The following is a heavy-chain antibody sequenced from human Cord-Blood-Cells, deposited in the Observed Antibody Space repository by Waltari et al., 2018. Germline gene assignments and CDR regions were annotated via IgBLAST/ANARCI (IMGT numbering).Heavy chain of an antibody. CDR1: GYTFTGYN. Sequence: QVQLVQSGAEVKKPGASVKVSCKASGYTFTGYNMHWVRQAPGQGLEWMGWNDPNSGGTNYAQEFQGWVTMTRDTSISTAYMELSRLRSDDTAVYYCATIIAAAGDHAFDIWGQGTMVTVSS. V-gene: IGHV1-2*04. D-gene: IGHD6-13*01. CDR3: ATIIAAAGDHAFDI. CDR2: NDPNSGGT. J-gene: IGHJ3*02.